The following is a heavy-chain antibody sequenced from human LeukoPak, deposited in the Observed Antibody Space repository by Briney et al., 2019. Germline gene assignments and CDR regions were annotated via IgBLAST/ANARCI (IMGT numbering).Heavy chain of an antibody. V-gene: IGHV3-48*04. CDR1: GFTFSSYS. D-gene: IGHD1-7*01. CDR3: ANQLRSYYYYYMDV. Sequence: GGSLRLSCAASGFTFSSYSMNWVRQAPGKGLERVSYISSSSSTIYYADSVKGRFTISRDNAKNTLYLQMNSLRAEDTAVYYCANQLRSYYYYYMDVWGKGTTVTVSS. J-gene: IGHJ6*03. CDR2: ISSSSSTI.